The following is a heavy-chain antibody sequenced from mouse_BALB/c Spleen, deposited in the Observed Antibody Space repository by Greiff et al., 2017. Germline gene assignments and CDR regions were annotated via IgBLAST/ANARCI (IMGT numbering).Heavy chain of an antibody. CDR3: ARITTAYRFAY. D-gene: IGHD1-2*01. J-gene: IGHJ3*01. CDR1: GYTFSSYW. CDR2: IIPGSGST. Sequence: QVQLQQSGAELVKPGASVKISCKATGYTFSSYWIEWVKQRPGHGLEWIGEIIPGSGSTNYNEKCKGKATFTADTSSNTAYMQLGSLTSEASAGYDCARITTAYRFAYWGQGTLVTVSA. V-gene: IGHV1-9*01.